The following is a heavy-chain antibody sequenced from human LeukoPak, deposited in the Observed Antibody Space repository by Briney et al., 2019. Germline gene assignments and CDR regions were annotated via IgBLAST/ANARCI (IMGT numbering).Heavy chain of an antibody. CDR3: ARQQLQLWYD. CDR2: INSSAGTT. D-gene: IGHD5-18*01. CDR1: GFTFSSYS. Sequence: GGSLRLSCAASGFTFSSYSMSWVRQAPGKGLEWVSYINSSAGTTYYADSVKGRFTISRDNAKNSLYLQMNSLRAEDTAVYYCARQQLQLWYDWGQGTLVTVSS. V-gene: IGHV3-48*04. J-gene: IGHJ4*02.